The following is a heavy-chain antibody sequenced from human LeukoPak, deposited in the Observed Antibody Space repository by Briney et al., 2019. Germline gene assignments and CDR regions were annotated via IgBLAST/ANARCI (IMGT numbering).Heavy chain of an antibody. CDR3: ARYLRSVRYDFWSGYPAGDYYYYGMDV. V-gene: IGHV1-69*13. Sequence: SVKVSCKASGGTFSSYAISWVRQAPGQGLEWMGGIIPIFGTANYAQKFQGRVTITADESTSTAYMELSSLRSEDTAVYYCARYLRSVRYDFWSGYPAGDYYYYGMDVWGQGTTVTVSS. D-gene: IGHD3-3*01. CDR2: IIPIFGTA. J-gene: IGHJ6*02. CDR1: GGTFSSYA.